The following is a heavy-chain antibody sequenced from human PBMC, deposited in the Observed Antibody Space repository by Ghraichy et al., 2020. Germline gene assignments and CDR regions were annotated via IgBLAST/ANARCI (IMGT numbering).Heavy chain of an antibody. Sequence: GGSLRLSCAVSGFTFINYAMTWVRQAPGTRLEWVSSIRSDGETFYADSVQGRFTISRDSSKNTLYLQMNSLRAEDTPVYYCARPLGEFSSSTSYVSFDYWGQGTLVTVSS. CDR2: IRSDGET. J-gene: IGHJ4*02. CDR3: ARPLGEFSSSTSYVSFDY. CDR1: GFTFINYA. D-gene: IGHD2/OR15-2a*01. V-gene: IGHV3-23*01.